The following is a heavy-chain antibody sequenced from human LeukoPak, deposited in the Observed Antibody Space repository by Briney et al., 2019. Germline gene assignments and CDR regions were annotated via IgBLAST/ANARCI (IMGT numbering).Heavy chain of an antibody. Sequence: ASVKVSCKASGYTFTNYGISWVRQAPGQGLEWMGYIITYNGNTNYAQKLQGRVTMTTDTSTSTAYMELRSLRSDDTAVYYCARDTKRSRARWENLGFDPWGQGTLVTISS. CDR3: ARDTKRSRARWENLGFDP. J-gene: IGHJ5*02. D-gene: IGHD1-26*01. CDR2: IITYNGNT. V-gene: IGHV1-18*01. CDR1: GYTFTNYG.